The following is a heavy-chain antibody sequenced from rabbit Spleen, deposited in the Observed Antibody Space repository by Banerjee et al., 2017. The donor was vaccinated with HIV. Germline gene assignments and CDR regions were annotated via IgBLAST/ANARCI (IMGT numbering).Heavy chain of an antibody. V-gene: IGHV1S43*01. D-gene: IGHD2-1*01. Sequence: QEQLEESGGGLVKPGAFLTLTCKASGLDFSRNYWICWLRQAPGKGLEWIGYIDPIFGTTHYASWVNGRFTISSDNAQNTVDLQLNSLTAADTATYFCARDPYSYDDYGDYPFNLWAKAPWSPS. CDR3: ARDPYSYDDYGDYPFNL. CDR2: IDPIFGTT. J-gene: IGHJ4*01. CDR1: GLDFSRNYW.